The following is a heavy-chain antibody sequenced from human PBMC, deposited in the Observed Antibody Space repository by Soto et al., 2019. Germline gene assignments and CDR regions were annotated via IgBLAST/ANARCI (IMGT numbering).Heavy chain of an antibody. D-gene: IGHD2-15*01. V-gene: IGHV4-59*01. CDR2: IFFSGST. J-gene: IGHJ4*02. Sequence: PSETLSLTCTVSSGSISNYYWTWIRQPPGKGLEWLGYIFFSGSTNYNPSLRSRLTISLDTSKSQFSLKLTSVTAADTAVYYCARAPRSDFKPGNFDHWGQGILVTVSS. CDR1: SGSISNYY. CDR3: ARAPRSDFKPGNFDH.